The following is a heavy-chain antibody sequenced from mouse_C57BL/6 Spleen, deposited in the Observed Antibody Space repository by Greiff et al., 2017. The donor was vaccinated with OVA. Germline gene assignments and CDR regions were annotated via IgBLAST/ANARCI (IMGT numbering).Heavy chain of an antibody. V-gene: IGHV5-17*01. CDR2: ISSGSSTI. D-gene: IGHD1-1*01. Sequence: EVQLVESGGGLVKPGGSLKLSCAASGFTFSDYGMHWVRQAPEKGLEWVAYISSGSSTIYYADTVKGRFTISRDNAKNTLFLQMTSLRSEDTAMYYCARTPYYYGSINWYFDVWGTGTTVTVSS. CDR1: GFTFSDYG. J-gene: IGHJ1*03. CDR3: ARTPYYYGSINWYFDV.